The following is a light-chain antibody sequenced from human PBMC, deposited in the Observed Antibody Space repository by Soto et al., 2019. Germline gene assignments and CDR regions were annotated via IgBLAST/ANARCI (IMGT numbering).Light chain of an antibody. CDR1: SSDVGSYNY. V-gene: IGLV2-14*01. CDR3: SSYTTSSTHVV. Sequence: QSALTQPASVSGSPGQSITISCTGTSSDVGSYNYVSWYQQYPGKAPKLMIYDVSNRPSGVSYRFSGSKSGNTASLTISGRQAEDEADYSCSSYTTSSTHVVFGGGTKLTVL. J-gene: IGLJ2*01. CDR2: DVS.